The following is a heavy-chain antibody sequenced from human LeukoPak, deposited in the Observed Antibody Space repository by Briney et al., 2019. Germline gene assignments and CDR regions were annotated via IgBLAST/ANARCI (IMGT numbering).Heavy chain of an antibody. CDR1: GYTFTSYG. V-gene: IGHV1-18*01. J-gene: IGHJ4*02. D-gene: IGHD6-19*01. Sequence: ASVKVSCKASGYTFTSYGISWVRQAPGQGLEWMGWISAYNGNTNYAQKLQGRVTMTTDTPTSTAYMELRSLRSDDTAVYYCARAVAGGKVFDYWGQGTLVTVSS. CDR3: ARAVAGGKVFDY. CDR2: ISAYNGNT.